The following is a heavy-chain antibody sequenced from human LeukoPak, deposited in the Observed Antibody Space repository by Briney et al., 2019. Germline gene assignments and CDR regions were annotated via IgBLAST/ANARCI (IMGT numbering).Heavy chain of an antibody. V-gene: IGHV3-30*02. D-gene: IGHD5-12*01. CDR3: AKDGGYSGSYPH. Sequence: GGSLRLSCAASGFTFSSYGIHWVRQAPGKGLEWVAFIQYDGSYIYYADSVKGRFTISRDNSKNTLYLQMNSLSAEDTAVYYCAKDGGYSGSYPHWGQGTPVTVSS. J-gene: IGHJ4*02. CDR1: GFTFSSYG. CDR2: IQYDGSYI.